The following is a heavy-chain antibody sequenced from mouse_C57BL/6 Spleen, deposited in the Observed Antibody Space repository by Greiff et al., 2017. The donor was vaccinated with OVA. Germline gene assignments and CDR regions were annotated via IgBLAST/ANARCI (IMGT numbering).Heavy chain of an antibody. Sequence: EVKLVESGGGLVQPGGSMKLSCAASGFTFSDAWMDWVRQSPEKGLEWVAEIRNKANNHATYYAESVKGRFTISRDDSKSSVYLQMNSLRAEDTGIYYCTRRTAADYFDYWGQGTTLTVSS. V-gene: IGHV6-6*01. CDR3: TRRTAADYFDY. CDR1: GFTFSDAW. CDR2: IRNKANNHAT. J-gene: IGHJ2*01.